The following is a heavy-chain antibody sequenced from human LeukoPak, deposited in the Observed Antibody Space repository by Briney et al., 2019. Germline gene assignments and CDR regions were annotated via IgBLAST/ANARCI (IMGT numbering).Heavy chain of an antibody. J-gene: IGHJ4*02. CDR3: ARDLLDYGDNTFDY. V-gene: IGHV3-33*01. CDR1: GFTFSSYG. CDR2: IWYDGSNK. D-gene: IGHD4-17*01. Sequence: GGSLRLSCAASGFTFSSYGMHWVRQAPGKGLEWGAVIWYDGSNKYYADSVKGRFTISRDNSKNTLYLQMNSLRAEDTAVYYCARDLLDYGDNTFDYWGQGTLVTVSS.